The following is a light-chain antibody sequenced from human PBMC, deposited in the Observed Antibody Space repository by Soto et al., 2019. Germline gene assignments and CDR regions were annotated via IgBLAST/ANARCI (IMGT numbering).Light chain of an antibody. J-gene: IGKJ2*01. CDR1: QSVSSSS. Sequence: DIVLTQSPGTLSLPPGEGATLSCRASQSVSSSSLAWYQQKPGQAPRLLISGASSRATGVPDRFSGSGSGTDFTLTISRLEPEDFALYYCQQYGNSPGTFGQGTKLEIK. CDR2: GAS. V-gene: IGKV3-20*01. CDR3: QQYGNSPGT.